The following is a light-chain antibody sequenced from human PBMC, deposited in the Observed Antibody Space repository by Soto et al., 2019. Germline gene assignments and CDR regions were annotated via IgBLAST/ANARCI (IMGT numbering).Light chain of an antibody. CDR2: EGF. CDR3: MQSRQLPIT. J-gene: IGKJ5*01. CDR1: QTLLHSDGKTY. V-gene: IGKV2D-29*01. Sequence: DIVMTQTPLSLSVTPGQPASISCNSSQTLLHSDGKTYLCWFLQRAGQPPQLQIYEGFKRFAGALGRVSGSASGTDFTLTISGVEAEDVGLDYCMQSRQLPITFGQGTRL.